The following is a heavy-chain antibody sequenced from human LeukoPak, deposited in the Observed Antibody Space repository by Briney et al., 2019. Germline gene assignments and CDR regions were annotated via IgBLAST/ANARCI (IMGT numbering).Heavy chain of an antibody. J-gene: IGHJ5*02. CDR3: AKAQARKYPGVAWFDP. D-gene: IGHD2-15*01. V-gene: IGHV3-30*18. CDR2: ISYDGSNK. CDR1: GFTFSSYG. Sequence: GSLRLSCAASGFTFSSYGMHWVRQAPGKGLEWVAVISYDGSNKYYADSVKGRFTISRDNSKNTLYLQMNSLRAEDTAVYYCAKAQARKYPGVAWFDPWGQGTLVTVSS.